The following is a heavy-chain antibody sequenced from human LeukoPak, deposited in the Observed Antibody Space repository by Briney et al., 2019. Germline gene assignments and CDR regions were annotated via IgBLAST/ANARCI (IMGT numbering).Heavy chain of an antibody. CDR1: GFTFSSYS. CDR2: ISSSSSYI. D-gene: IGHD4-17*01. V-gene: IGHV3-21*01. Sequence: GGSLRLSCAASGFTFSSYSMNWVRQAPGKGLEWVSSISSSSSYIYYADSVTGRFTISRDNAKNSLYLQMNSLRAEDTAVYSCARDPAMAYGDSIKGGYSYYMDVWGKGTTLTIAS. CDR3: ARDPAMAYGDSIKGGYSYYMDV. J-gene: IGHJ6*03.